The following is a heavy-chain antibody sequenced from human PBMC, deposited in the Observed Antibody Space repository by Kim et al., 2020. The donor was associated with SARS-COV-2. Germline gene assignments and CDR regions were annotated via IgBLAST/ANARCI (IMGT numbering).Heavy chain of an antibody. D-gene: IGHD4-17*01. V-gene: IGHV3-49*03. CDR1: GFTFGDYA. J-gene: IGHJ4*02. CDR3: TRDFSDYGDYGGPFDY. Sequence: GGSLRLSCTASGFTFGDYAMSWFRQAPGKGLEWVGFIRSKAYGGTTEYAASVKGRFTISRDDSKSIAYLQMNSLKTEDTAVYYCTRDFSDYGDYGGPFDYWGQGTLVTVSS. CDR2: IRSKAYGGTT.